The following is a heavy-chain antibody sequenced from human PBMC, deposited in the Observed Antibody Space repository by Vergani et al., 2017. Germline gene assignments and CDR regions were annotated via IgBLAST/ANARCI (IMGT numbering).Heavy chain of an antibody. CDR2: IYPGDSET. CDR3: ARHVGAAGTSGGFQD. D-gene: IGHD6-13*01. CDR1: GYSFTNYW. J-gene: IGHJ1*01. V-gene: IGHV5-51*01. Sequence: EVQLVQSGAEVKKPGESLKISCKGSGYSFTNYWIGWVRQMPGKGLEWMVIIYPGDSETRYSPSFQGQVTISADKSISTAYLQWSSLKASDTAMYYCARHVGAAGTSGGFQDWVQGTLVTVSS.